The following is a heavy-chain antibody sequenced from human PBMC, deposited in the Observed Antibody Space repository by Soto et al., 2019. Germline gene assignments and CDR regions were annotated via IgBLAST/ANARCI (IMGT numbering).Heavy chain of an antibody. J-gene: IGHJ4*02. CDR2: ISAYNGNT. CDR1: GYTFTSYG. Sequence: ASVKVSCKASGYTFTSYGISWVRQAPGQGLEWMGWISAYNGNTNYAQKLQGRVTMTTDTSTSTAYMELRSLRSDDTAVYFCASSGAAAGRGGFAYGGKGPLVPVSS. CDR3: ASSGAAAGRGGFAY. D-gene: IGHD6-13*01. V-gene: IGHV1-18*01.